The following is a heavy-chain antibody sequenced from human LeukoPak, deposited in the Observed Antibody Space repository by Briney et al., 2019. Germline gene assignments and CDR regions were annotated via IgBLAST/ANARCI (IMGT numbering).Heavy chain of an antibody. V-gene: IGHV3-30*18. J-gene: IGHJ4*02. CDR3: AKPYGDYPRYYFDY. Sequence: GRSLRLSCAASGFTFSSYGMHWVRQAPGKGLEWVAVISYDGSNKYYADSVKGRFTISRDNSKNTLYLQMNSLRAEDTAVYYCAKPYGDYPRYYFDYWGQGTLVTVSS. D-gene: IGHD4-17*01. CDR1: GFTFSSYG. CDR2: ISYDGSNK.